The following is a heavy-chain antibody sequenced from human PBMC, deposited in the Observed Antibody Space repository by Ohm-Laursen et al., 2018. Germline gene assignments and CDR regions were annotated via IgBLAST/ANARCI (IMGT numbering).Heavy chain of an antibody. D-gene: IGHD5-24*01. CDR3: ARCMGRIRDGVDY. V-gene: IGHV3-23*01. CDR2: IGIRGRTA. CDR1: GLTFTNYA. J-gene: IGHJ4*02. Sequence: SLRLSCSASGLTFTNYALSWVRQAPGKGLQWVSGIGIRGRTAYYADSVKGRFTISRDDSKNTLYLQMNSLRDEDTAVYYCARCMGRIRDGVDYWGLGTLVTVSS.